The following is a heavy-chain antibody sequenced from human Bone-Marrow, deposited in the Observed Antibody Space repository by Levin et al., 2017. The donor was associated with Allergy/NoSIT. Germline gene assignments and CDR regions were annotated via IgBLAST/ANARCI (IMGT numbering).Heavy chain of an antibody. CDR3: ARGTYAGPLCYYDS. V-gene: IGHV1-69*13. CDR2: IIPIMDSK. J-gene: IGHJ4*02. CDR1: GDMFNRHA. Sequence: SVKVSCEVSGDMFNRHAFGWVRLAPGQGLEWLGDIIPIMDSKNYPEKFQGRVTLTVDESTSRAYMELRDLRSEDTALYFCARGTYAGPLCYYDSWGQGTQVIVSS.